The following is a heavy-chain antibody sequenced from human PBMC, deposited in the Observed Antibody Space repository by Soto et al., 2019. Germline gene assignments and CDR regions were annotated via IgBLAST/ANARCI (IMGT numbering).Heavy chain of an antibody. CDR3: AKDLRPDGVWDFDS. V-gene: IGHV3-23*01. CDR2: IIQDGTT. CDR1: GLTFSSYS. J-gene: IGHJ4*02. D-gene: IGHD4-17*01. Sequence: EVQLLESGGGLVQRGGSLRLSFAASGLTFSSYSRAWVGKAPGRGRGWVSGIIQDGTTYYADSVKGRFTISRDNSRNSVYLQMISLRGEDTAVYYCAKDLRPDGVWDFDSWGQGTLVTVSS.